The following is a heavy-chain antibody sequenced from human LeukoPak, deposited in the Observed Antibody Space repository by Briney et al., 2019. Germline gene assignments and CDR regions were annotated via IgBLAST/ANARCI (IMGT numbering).Heavy chain of an antibody. V-gene: IGHV3-66*01. CDR1: GFTVSSNY. D-gene: IGHD3-3*01. J-gene: IGHJ4*02. CDR2: IYSGGNT. Sequence: GGSLRLSCAASGFTVSSNYITWVRQAPGKGLEWVSVIYSGGNTYYADSVKGRFTISRDNFKNTLCLQMDSLRAEDTAVYYCARVPYYDLWSGPGYFDYWGQGTLVTVSA. CDR3: ARVPYYDLWSGPGYFDY.